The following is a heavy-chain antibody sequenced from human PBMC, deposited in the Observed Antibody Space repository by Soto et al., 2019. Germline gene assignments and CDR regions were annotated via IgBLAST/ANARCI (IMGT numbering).Heavy chain of an antibody. D-gene: IGHD3-16*01. V-gene: IGHV1-18*01. CDR1: GYTFSSSS. J-gene: IGHJ4*02. CDR2: ISVYNGNT. CDR3: ARNASGGFDS. Sequence: QVQLVQSGAQVKKPGASVKVSCKASGYTFSSSSISWVRQAPGQGLECMGWISVYNGNTNYAQTLQGRVTMSTDTSTRTAYMELRSLRSDATAVYYCARNASGGFDSWGQGTLVTVSS.